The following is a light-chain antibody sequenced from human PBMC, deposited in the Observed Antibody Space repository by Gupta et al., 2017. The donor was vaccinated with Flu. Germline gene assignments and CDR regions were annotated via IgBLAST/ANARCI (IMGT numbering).Light chain of an antibody. CDR2: EVS. J-gene: IGLJ2*01. V-gene: IGLV2-14*01. Sequence: SITISCTGTSSDVGGYNYVSWYQQHPGKAPKLMIYEVSNRPSGVSNRFSGSKSGNTASLTISGLQAEDEADYYCSSYTSSSDVVFGGGTKLTVL. CDR3: SSYTSSSDVV. CDR1: SSDVGGYNY.